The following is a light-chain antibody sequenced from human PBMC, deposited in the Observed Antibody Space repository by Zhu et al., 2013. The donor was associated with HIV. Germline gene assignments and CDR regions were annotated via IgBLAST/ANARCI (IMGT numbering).Light chain of an antibody. CDR3: QQGNSFPPS. CDR2: AAT. Sequence: DIQMTQSPSFVSASVGDRVTITCRASQVINTWLAWYQQKPGKVPKLLIYAATTLQSGVPPRFSGGGSGTEFTLSISSLQPEDFATYYCQQGNSFPPSFGGGTRVEIE. V-gene: IGKV1-12*01. J-gene: IGKJ4*01. CDR1: QVINTW.